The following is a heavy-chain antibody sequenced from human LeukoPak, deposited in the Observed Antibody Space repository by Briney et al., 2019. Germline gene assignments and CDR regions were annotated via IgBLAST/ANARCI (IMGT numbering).Heavy chain of an antibody. Sequence: GESLKISCQTFGFTFATNWIGWVRQMPGKGLDCLGVIYPGDSDTRYSPSFQGQVTISADKSISTAYLLWSSLKASDTAIYYCARGAHGSGFDIWGRGTMVTVSS. V-gene: IGHV5-51*01. CDR1: GFTFATNW. CDR3: ARGAHGSGFDI. CDR2: IYPGDSDT. D-gene: IGHD1-26*01. J-gene: IGHJ3*02.